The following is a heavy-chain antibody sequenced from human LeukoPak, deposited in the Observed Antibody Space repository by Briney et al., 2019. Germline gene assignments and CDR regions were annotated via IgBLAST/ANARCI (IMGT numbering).Heavy chain of an antibody. V-gene: IGHV3-48*01. CDR1: GFTFSSYS. D-gene: IGHD2-8*01. CDR3: ARVGLYRIDY. Sequence: GGSLRLSCAASGFTFSSYSMNWVRQAPGKGLEWVSYISSSSSTIYYADSVKGRFTISRDNAKNSLYLQMNSLRAEDTAVYYCARVGLYRIDYWGQGTLVTVSS. CDR2: ISSSSSTI. J-gene: IGHJ4*02.